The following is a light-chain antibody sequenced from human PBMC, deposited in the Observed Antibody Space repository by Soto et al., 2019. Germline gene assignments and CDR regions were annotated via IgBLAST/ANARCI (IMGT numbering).Light chain of an antibody. J-gene: IGKJ1*01. V-gene: IGKV3-15*01. CDR2: AAS. Sequence: EIVMTQSQATMSVSPGERATLSCRASQSISSNLAWYQQRPGQAPRLLIYAASTRATGIPVRFSGSGSGTEFTLTISSLQSEYFAVYYFQQHNNWQWTFGQGTRVEIK. CDR3: QQHNNWQWT. CDR1: QSISSN.